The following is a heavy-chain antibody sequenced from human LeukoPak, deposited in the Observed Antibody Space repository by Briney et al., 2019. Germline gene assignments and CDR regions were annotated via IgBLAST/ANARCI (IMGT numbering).Heavy chain of an antibody. CDR2: INPSGGST. CDR1: GYTFTSYY. D-gene: IGHD6-13*01. Sequence: ASVKVSCKASGYTFTSYYMHWVRQAPGQGLEWMGIINPSGGSTSYAQKFQGRVTMTRDASTSTVYMELSSLRSEDTAVYYCARPGIAAALAYWGQGTLVTVSS. V-gene: IGHV1-46*03. J-gene: IGHJ4*02. CDR3: ARPGIAAALAY.